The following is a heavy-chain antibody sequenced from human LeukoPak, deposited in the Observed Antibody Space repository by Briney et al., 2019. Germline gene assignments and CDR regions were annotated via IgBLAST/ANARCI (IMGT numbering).Heavy chain of an antibody. D-gene: IGHD6-19*01. CDR3: ATRWRIAVAGTRDAFDI. J-gene: IGHJ3*02. Sequence: ASVKVSCKVSGYTLTELSMHWVRPAPGKGLEWMGGFDPEDGETIYAQKFQGRVTMTEDTSTDTAYMELSSLRSEDTAVYYCATRWRIAVAGTRDAFDIWGQGTMVTVSS. V-gene: IGHV1-24*01. CDR1: GYTLTELS. CDR2: FDPEDGET.